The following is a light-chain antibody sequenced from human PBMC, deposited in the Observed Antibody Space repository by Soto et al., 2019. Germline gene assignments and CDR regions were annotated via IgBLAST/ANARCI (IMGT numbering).Light chain of an antibody. Sequence: IVLTQSPGTLSLSPGERATLSCRASQSVASRALAWYQKKPGQAPRLLMYYASKRATGIPDRFSGSGSGTDFTLTISILEPEDFAVYYCQQYGSSPPMYTFGQGTKLEIK. CDR1: QSVASRA. J-gene: IGKJ2*01. V-gene: IGKV3-20*01. CDR3: QQYGSSPPMYT. CDR2: YAS.